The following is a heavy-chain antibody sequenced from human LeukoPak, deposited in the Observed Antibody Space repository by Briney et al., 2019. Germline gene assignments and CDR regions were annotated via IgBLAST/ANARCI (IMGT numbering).Heavy chain of an antibody. D-gene: IGHD2-2*01. V-gene: IGHV1-46*01. J-gene: IGHJ3*02. CDR2: INPSGGST. CDR1: GYTFTSYY. CDR3: ARDRVVPAAPATAGAFDI. Sequence: ASARVSCKASGYTFTSYYMHWVRQAPGQGLEWMGLINPSGGSTSYAQKFQGRVTMTRDTSTSTVYMELSSLRSEDTAVYYCARDRVVPAAPATAGAFDIWGQGTIVSASS.